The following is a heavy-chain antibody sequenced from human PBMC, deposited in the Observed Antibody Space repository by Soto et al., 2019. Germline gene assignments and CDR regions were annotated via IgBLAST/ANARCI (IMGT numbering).Heavy chain of an antibody. CDR3: ARHQDS. CDR2: IYYSGST. CDR1: GGSISIYY. Sequence: QVQLQESGPGLVKPSETLSLTCTVSGGSISIYYWSWIRQPPGKGLEWIGYIYYSGSTNYNPSLMSRVTMSVDTSQNQFSLKLSSVTAADTAVYYCARHQDSWGQGTLGTVSS. J-gene: IGHJ4*02. V-gene: IGHV4-59*08.